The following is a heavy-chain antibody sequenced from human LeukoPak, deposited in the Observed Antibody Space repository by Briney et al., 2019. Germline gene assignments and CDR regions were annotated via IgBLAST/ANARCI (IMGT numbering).Heavy chain of an antibody. D-gene: IGHD6-19*01. CDR3: ARGTRRGIAVTGYDY. J-gene: IGHJ4*02. V-gene: IGHV4-39*07. CDR2: IYHSGST. Sequence: SETLSLTCTVSGGSISSSSYYWGWIRQPPGKGLEWIGSIYHSGSTYYNPSLKSRVTISVDTSKNQFSLKLSSVTAADTAVYYCARGTRRGIAVTGYDYWGQGTLVTVSS. CDR1: GGSISSSSYY.